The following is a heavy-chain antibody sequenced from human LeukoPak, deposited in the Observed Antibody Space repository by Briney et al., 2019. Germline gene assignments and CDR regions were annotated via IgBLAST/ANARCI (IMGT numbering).Heavy chain of an antibody. J-gene: IGHJ4*02. V-gene: IGHV3-48*03. Sequence: PGGSLRLSCAASGFAFSTYEMNWVRHAPGKGLEWISYISSRGTTIYYADSVKGRFTISRDNAMNSLYLQMNSLVAEDTAVYYCARDRSHDTSGALDYWGQGTLVTVSS. D-gene: IGHD3-22*01. CDR2: ISSRGTTI. CDR3: ARDRSHDTSGALDY. CDR1: GFAFSTYE.